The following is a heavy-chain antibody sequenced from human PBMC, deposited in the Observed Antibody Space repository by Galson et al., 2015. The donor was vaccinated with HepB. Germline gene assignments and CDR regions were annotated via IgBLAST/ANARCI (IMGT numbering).Heavy chain of an antibody. CDR2: TYYRSKWYS. Sequence: CAISGDSVSSNSAAWNWIRQSPSRGLEWLGRTYYRSKWYSDYAVSVKSRITINPDTSKNQFSLQLNSVTPEDTAVYYCARVGLEIGVVSDGWFDPWGQGTLVTVSS. CDR3: ARVGLEIGVVSDGWFDP. J-gene: IGHJ5*02. CDR1: GDSVSSNSAA. D-gene: IGHD2-15*01. V-gene: IGHV6-1*01.